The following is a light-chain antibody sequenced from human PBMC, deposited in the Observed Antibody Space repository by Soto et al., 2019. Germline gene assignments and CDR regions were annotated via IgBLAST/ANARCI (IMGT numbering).Light chain of an antibody. CDR3: QQYINWPPLT. CDR1: QSVGSTY. J-gene: IGKJ4*01. CDR2: DAS. V-gene: IGKV3-20*01. Sequence: EIVLTQSPGTLSLSPGERATLSCRAIQSVGSTYLAWYQQKPGQAPRLLIYDASSRATGIPDRFSGSGSGTDFTLTISRLEPEDFAVYYCQQYINWPPLTFGGGTKVDIK.